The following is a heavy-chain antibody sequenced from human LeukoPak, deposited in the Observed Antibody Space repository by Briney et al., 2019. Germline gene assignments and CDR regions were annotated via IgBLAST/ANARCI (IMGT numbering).Heavy chain of an antibody. D-gene: IGHD3-22*01. CDR1: GFTFSSYS. J-gene: IGHJ4*02. Sequence: GGSLRLSCAASGFTFSSYSMNWVRQAPGKGLEWVSSISSSSSYIYHADSVKGRFTISRDNAKNSLYLQMNSLRAEDTAVYYCARSNNYDSSGYDDYWGQGTLVTVSS. V-gene: IGHV3-21*01. CDR2: ISSSSSYI. CDR3: ARSNNYDSSGYDDY.